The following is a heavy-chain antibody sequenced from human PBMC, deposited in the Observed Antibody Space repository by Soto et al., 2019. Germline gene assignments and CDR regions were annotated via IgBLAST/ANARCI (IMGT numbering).Heavy chain of an antibody. V-gene: IGHV3-15*07. Sequence: GSLRLSCAPSRFGVTNSGMNCTRQAPGKGLEWVCRSKSKNDGGTTDYAAPVQGRFTISRDDSKTTIYLQMNSLKTEDTAVYYCTSAGQYCTSTTCKAYWGQGTPVTVSS. CDR3: TSAGQYCTSTTCKAY. CDR2: SKSKNDGGTT. J-gene: IGHJ4*02. CDR1: RFGVTNSG. D-gene: IGHD2-2*01.